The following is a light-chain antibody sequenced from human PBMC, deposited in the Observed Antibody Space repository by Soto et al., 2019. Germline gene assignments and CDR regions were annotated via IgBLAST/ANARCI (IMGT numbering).Light chain of an antibody. J-gene: IGLJ3*02. CDR3: CSYAGSSTWV. Sequence: QSALTQPASVSGSPGQSITLSCTGTSSDVGSYNLVSWYQQHPGKAPKLMIHEGSKRPAGVSNRFSGSKSGNTASLTISGLQAEDEADYYCCSYAGSSTWVFGGGTKVTVL. V-gene: IGLV2-23*01. CDR1: SSDVGSYNL. CDR2: EGS.